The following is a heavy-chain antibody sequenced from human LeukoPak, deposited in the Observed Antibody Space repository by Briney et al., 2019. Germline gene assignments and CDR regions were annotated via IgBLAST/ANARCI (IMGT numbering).Heavy chain of an antibody. CDR2: INPDGTTT. CDR1: GFTFSSHR. J-gene: IGHJ4*02. Sequence: GGSLRLSCAASGFTFSSHRKHWARPAPGKRLVWVSNINPDGTTTNYADSMKGRFTISRDNAKNTLYLQMHSLRAEETAVYFCARGVVHDFWGQGTLVTVSS. V-gene: IGHV3-74*01. D-gene: IGHD3-10*01. CDR3: ARGVVHDF.